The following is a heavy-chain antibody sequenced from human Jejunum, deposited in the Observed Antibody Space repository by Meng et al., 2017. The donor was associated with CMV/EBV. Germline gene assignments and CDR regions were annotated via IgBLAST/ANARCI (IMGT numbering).Heavy chain of an antibody. CDR1: GFTFSTYE. V-gene: IGHV3-48*03. D-gene: IGHD3-3*01. Sequence: CAASGFTFSTYEMTWVRQAPGKGLEWLSYMSSSGTFVHYADSVKGRFTISRDNSRNSLYLQMNTLRAEDTAVYYCARGDYDFWGGYWGQGTLVTVSS. CDR3: ARGDYDFWGGY. CDR2: MSSSGTFV. J-gene: IGHJ4*02.